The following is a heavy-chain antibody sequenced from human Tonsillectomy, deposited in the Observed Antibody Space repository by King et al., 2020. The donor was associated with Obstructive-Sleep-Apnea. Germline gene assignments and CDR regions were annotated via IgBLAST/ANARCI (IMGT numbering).Heavy chain of an antibody. CDR3: TTDRGYDFWSGYYYFDY. Sequence: VQLVESGGGLVKPGGSLRLSCAASGFTFSNAWMSWVRQAPGKGLEWVGRIKSKTDGGTTDYAAPGKGRFTISRDDSKNTLYLQMNSLKTEDTAVYYCTTDRGYDFWSGYYYFDYWGQGTLVTVSS. CDR2: IKSKTDGGTT. CDR1: GFTFSNAW. J-gene: IGHJ4*02. D-gene: IGHD3-3*01. V-gene: IGHV3-15*01.